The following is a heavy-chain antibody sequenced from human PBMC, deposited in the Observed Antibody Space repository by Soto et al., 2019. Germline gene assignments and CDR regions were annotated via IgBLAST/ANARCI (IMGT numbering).Heavy chain of an antibody. V-gene: IGHV4-34*01. Sequence: QVQLQQWGAGLLKPSETLSLTCAVYGGSLSGHYWTWIRQAPGKGLEWIEEINHSGGTNYNSSLMSRVTISLDTSKNQFSLILLSVTAADTAMYYCARDRQDYDLWSGYENEGPYGMDVWGRGTTVTVSS. CDR2: INHSGGT. D-gene: IGHD3-3*01. CDR3: ARDRQDYDLWSGYENEGPYGMDV. CDR1: GGSLSGHY. J-gene: IGHJ6*02.